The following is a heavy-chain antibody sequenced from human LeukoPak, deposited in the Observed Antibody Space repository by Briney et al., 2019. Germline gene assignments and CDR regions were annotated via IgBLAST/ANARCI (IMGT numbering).Heavy chain of an antibody. CDR3: ARLDWRNPRYYYMDV. CDR2: IFTSGST. CDR1: GGSISSHS. Sequence: SETLSLTCTVSGGSISSHSWSWIRQPAGKGLEWIGRIFTSGSTNYNPSLKSRVTISVDTSKNQFSLKLSSVTAADTAVYYCARLDWRNPRYYYMDVWGKGTTVTVSS. V-gene: IGHV4-4*07. J-gene: IGHJ6*03. D-gene: IGHD3-3*01.